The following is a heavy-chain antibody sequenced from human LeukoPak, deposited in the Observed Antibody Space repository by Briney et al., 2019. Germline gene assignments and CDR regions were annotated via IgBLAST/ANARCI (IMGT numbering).Heavy chain of an antibody. J-gene: IGHJ5*02. CDR1: GYTFTGYY. CDR2: IEPNSGNT. Sequence: ASVKVSCKASGYTFTGYYMHWVRQAPGQGLEWMGWIEPNSGNTNYPEKFQGRITMTRDTSISTAYMELSRLTSDDTAVYFCARDYFTFTSKSYNFFDPWGQGTLVTVSS. D-gene: IGHD1-20*01. CDR3: ARDYFTFTSKSYNFFDP. V-gene: IGHV1-2*02.